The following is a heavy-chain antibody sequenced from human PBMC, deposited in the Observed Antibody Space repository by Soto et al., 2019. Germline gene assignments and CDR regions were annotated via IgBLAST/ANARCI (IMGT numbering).Heavy chain of an antibody. CDR3: ARGASSWYAHFFDY. CDR1: GFTFSTYA. D-gene: IGHD6-13*01. Sequence: PGGSLRLSCAASGFTFSTYAMHWVRHAPGKGLEYVSAISSNGDSTYYADSVKGRFTISRDNSKNTLYLQMGSLRAEDMAVYYCARGASSWYAHFFDYWGQGALVTVSS. CDR2: ISSNGDST. J-gene: IGHJ4*02. V-gene: IGHV3-64*02.